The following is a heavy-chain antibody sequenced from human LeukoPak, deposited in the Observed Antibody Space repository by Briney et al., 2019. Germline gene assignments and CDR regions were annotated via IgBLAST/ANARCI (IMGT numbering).Heavy chain of an antibody. V-gene: IGHV4-31*03. Sequence: SETLSLTCTVSGGSISSGGYYWSWIRQHPGKGLEWIGYIYYSGSTYYNPSLKSRVTISVDTSKNQFSLKLSSVTAADTAVYYCASALTAISNWFDPWGQGTLVTVSS. CDR2: IYYSGST. D-gene: IGHD2-21*02. J-gene: IGHJ5*02. CDR1: GGSISSGGYY. CDR3: ASALTAISNWFDP.